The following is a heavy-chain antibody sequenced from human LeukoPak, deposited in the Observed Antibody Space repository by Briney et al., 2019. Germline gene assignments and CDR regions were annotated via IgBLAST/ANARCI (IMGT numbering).Heavy chain of an antibody. V-gene: IGHV4-39*07. CDR1: GGSISTSSYY. J-gene: IGHJ6*03. D-gene: IGHD6-19*01. CDR2: INHSGST. Sequence: SETLSLTCTVSGGSISTSSYYWGWIRQPPGKGLEWIGEINHSGSTNYNPSLKSRVTISVDTSKNQFSLKLSSVTAADTAVYYCARGSPYYYMDVWGKGTTVTVSS. CDR3: ARGSPYYYMDV.